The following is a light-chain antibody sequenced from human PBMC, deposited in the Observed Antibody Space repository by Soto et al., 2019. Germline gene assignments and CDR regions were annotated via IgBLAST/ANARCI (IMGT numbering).Light chain of an antibody. V-gene: IGKV3-20*01. Sequence: EIVLTQSPGALSLSPGERATLSCRASQSVSSSYLAWYQQKPGQAPRLLIYLASSKATGIPDRFSGSGSGTDFTLTISRLEPEDFALYYCQQYGSSPPLTFGQGTKVEIK. CDR3: QQYGSSPPLT. J-gene: IGKJ1*01. CDR2: LAS. CDR1: QSVSSSY.